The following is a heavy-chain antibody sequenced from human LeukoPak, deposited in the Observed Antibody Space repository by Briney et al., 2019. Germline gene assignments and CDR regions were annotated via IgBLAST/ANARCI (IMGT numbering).Heavy chain of an antibody. CDR1: GYSLGKNYY. CDR2: IYGTGST. Sequence: SETLSLTCAVSGYSLGKNYYWGWIRQPPGKGLEWIGRIYGTGSTSHNPSLMNRVTMSVDTSKNHFSLKLTSVTAADTAVYYCARYDSRGSASTRFDYWGQGILVTISS. V-gene: IGHV4-38-2*01. CDR3: ARYDSRGSASTRFDY. D-gene: IGHD3-16*01. J-gene: IGHJ4*02.